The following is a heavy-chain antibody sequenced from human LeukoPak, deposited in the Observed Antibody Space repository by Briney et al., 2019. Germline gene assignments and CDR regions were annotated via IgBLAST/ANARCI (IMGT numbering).Heavy chain of an antibody. CDR2: IYHSGST. V-gene: IGHV4-39*07. CDR3: TRDPGYYGSGRYYFDY. Sequence: SQTLSLTCTVSGGSISSGSYYWGWIRQPPGKGLEWIGEIYHSGSTNYNPSLKSRVTISVDKSKNQFSLKLSSVTAADTAVYYCTRDPGYYGSGRYYFDYWGQGTLVTVSS. CDR1: GGSISSGSYY. D-gene: IGHD3-10*01. J-gene: IGHJ4*02.